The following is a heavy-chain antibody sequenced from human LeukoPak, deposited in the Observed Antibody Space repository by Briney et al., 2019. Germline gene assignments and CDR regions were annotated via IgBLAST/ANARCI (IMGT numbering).Heavy chain of an antibody. J-gene: IGHJ4*02. CDR1: GFTVSSNY. CDR3: ARHDFWSGYIDY. CDR2: IYSGGST. D-gene: IGHD3-3*01. Sequence: PGGSLRLSCAAYGFTVSSNYMSWVRQAPGKGLEWVSVIYSGGSTYYADSVKGRFTISRDNSKNTLYLQMNSLRAEDTAVYYCARHDFWSGYIDYWGQGTLVTVSS. V-gene: IGHV3-66*02.